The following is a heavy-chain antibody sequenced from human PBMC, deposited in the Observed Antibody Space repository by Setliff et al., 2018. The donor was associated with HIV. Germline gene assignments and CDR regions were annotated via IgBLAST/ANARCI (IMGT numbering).Heavy chain of an antibody. V-gene: IGHV4-39*01. CDR2: LYGHSST. CDR1: GDSIGTGTHY. Sequence: SETLSLTCNVAGDSIGTGTHYWAWIRQHPGKGLEWIGSLYGHSSTYYTKVLRGRVTISADTSKNQLSLRLSSVPALDTAVYYCSRLYGSGHYFAFDFWGQGALVTVSS. CDR3: SRLYGSGHYFAFDF. D-gene: IGHD3-10*01. J-gene: IGHJ4*02.